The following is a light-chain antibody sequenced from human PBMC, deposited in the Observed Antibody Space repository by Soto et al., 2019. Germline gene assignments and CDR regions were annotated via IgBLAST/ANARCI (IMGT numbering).Light chain of an antibody. CDR3: QQANSFPLT. V-gene: IGKV1-12*01. J-gene: IGKJ4*01. CDR1: HDISSW. Sequence: DLQMTQSPSSVSASVGDRVTITCRASHDISSWLAWYQQKPGQAPKLLMYAASRLHSGVPARFSGSESGTDFTLTISSLQPEDSATYYCQQANSFPLTFGGGTKVEIK. CDR2: AAS.